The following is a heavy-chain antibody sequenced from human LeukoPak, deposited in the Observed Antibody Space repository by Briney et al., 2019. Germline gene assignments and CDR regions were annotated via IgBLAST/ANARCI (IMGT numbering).Heavy chain of an antibody. CDR2: INPNTGGT. D-gene: IGHD5-18*01. CDR3: ARGPRGYNYGYYYYYYMDV. CDR1: GYTFTGYY. Sequence: ASVKVSCKASGYTFTGYYMHWVRQAPGQGLAGMGWINPNTGGTSYAQKFQGRVTMTSDTSISTAYMDLSRLRSDDTAVYYCARGPRGYNYGYYYYYYMDVWGKGTTVTVSS. V-gene: IGHV1-2*02. J-gene: IGHJ6*03.